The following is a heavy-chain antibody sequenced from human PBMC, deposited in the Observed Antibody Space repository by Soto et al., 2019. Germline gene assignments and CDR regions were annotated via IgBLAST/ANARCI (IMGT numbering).Heavy chain of an antibody. CDR2: IYHTGST. Sequence: PSETLSLTCTVSGDSISSTRWWSWVRQSPGKGLEWIGEIYHTGSTNYNPSLKNRVTISVDKSKNQFSLRLFSVTAADTAVYYCGAHAGATYGPLDYWGRGTLVTVSS. CDR1: GDSISSTRW. J-gene: IGHJ4*02. CDR3: GAHAGATYGPLDY. D-gene: IGHD4-17*01. V-gene: IGHV4-4*02.